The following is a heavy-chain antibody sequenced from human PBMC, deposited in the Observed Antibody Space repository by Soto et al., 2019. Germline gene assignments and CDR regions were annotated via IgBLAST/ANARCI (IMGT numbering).Heavy chain of an antibody. J-gene: IGHJ5*02. D-gene: IGHD1-1*01. CDR3: AGSLDQLYEISYNWFDP. V-gene: IGHV4-38-2*01. Sequence: SETLSLTCAVSGYSISSGYYWGWIRQPPGKGLEWIGSIYHSGSTYYNPSLKSRVTISVDTSKNQFSLKLSSVTAADTAVYYCAGSLDQLYEISYNWFDPWGQGTLVTVSS. CDR2: IYHSGST. CDR1: GYSISSGYY.